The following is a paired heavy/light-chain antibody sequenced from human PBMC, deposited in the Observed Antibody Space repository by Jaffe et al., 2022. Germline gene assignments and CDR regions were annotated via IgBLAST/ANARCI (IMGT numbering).Light chain of an antibody. J-gene: IGKJ4*01. CDR1: QSVLYSAYNKNF. CDR3: QQYYSAPLT. Sequence: DIVMTQSPESLAVSLGERATINCKSSQSVLYSAYNKNFLAWYQQKLGQPPKLLIYWASTRESGVPDRFSGSGSGTDFTLTISSLQAEDVAVYYCQQYYSAPLTFGGGTKVEIK. V-gene: IGKV4-1*01. CDR2: WAS.
Heavy chain of an antibody. J-gene: IGHJ4*02. CDR3: AKYVDIGVGAFDY. D-gene: IGHD6-19*01. CDR1: GFTFSNYA. CDR2: IRASDGST. Sequence: EVQLLESGGGLVQSGGSLRLSCAASGFTFSNYAMSWVRQASGKGLEWVSSIRASDGSTHYTNSVKGRFTISRDNSKNTLYLQMTSLRAEDTAIYYCAKYVDIGVGAFDYWGQGTLVTASS. V-gene: IGHV3-23*01.